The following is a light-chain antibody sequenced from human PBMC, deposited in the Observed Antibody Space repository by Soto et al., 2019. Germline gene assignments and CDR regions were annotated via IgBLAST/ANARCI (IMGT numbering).Light chain of an antibody. V-gene: IGLV2-11*01. CDR3: CSYAGNYNVL. CDR1: SSDVGSYIY. J-gene: IGLJ2*01. Sequence: QSALTQPRSVSGSPGQSVTLSCTGTSSDVGSYIYVSWYQQHPDKAPKFIIYDVSKRPSGVPDRFSGSKSGNTAFLTISGLQAEDEADYYCCSYAGNYNVLFGGGTKVTVL. CDR2: DVS.